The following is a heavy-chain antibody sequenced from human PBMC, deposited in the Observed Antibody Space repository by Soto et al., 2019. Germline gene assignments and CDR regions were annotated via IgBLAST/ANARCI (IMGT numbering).Heavy chain of an antibody. D-gene: IGHD3-9*01. CDR3: ATYYDILTGYSSLYYYYGMDV. V-gene: IGHV1-3*01. Sequence: ASVKVACKASGYTFTSYDMHWVRQAPGQRLEWMGWINAGNGNTKYSQKFQGRVTITRDTSASTAYMELSSLRSEDTAVYYCATYYDILTGYSSLYYYYGMDVWGQGTTVTVSS. CDR2: INAGNGNT. J-gene: IGHJ6*02. CDR1: GYTFTSYD.